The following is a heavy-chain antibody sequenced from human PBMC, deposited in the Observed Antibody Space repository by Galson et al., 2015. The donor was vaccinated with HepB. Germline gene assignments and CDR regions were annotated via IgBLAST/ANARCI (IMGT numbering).Heavy chain of an antibody. J-gene: IGHJ4*02. CDR2: INGDGSIT. CDR1: GLTFSNYW. CDR3: GSQVSLGY. Sequence: SLRLSCAASGLTFSNYWMHWVRQVPGKGLVWVSAINGDGSITTYADSVKGRFTISRDNAKNTLYLQMDSLRAEDTAVYYWGSQVSLGYWGQGTLVTVSS. D-gene: IGHD3-16*01. V-gene: IGHV3-74*01.